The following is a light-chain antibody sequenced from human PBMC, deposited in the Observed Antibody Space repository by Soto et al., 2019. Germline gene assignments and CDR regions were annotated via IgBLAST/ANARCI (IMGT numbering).Light chain of an antibody. V-gene: IGKV3-15*01. CDR2: GAS. J-gene: IGKJ1*01. CDR3: QHYNNLWT. CDR1: QSVSSN. Sequence: EIVMTQSPATLSVSPGERATLSCRASQSVSSNLAWYQQKPGQAPRLLIYGASTRATGIPARFSVSGSGTEFTLTISSLQSEDFAVYYGQHYNNLWTFGQGTKVEIK.